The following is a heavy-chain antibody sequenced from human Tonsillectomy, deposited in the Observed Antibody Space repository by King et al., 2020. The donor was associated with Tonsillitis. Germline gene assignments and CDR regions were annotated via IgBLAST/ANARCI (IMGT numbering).Heavy chain of an antibody. V-gene: IGHV3-23*04. Sequence: VQLVESGGGLVQPGGSLRLSCAASGFTFRTYAMSWVRQAPGKGLEWVSAMSGSGDSTYYADSVKGRFTISRDNSKSTLYLQMNSLRAEDTAVYYCAKDAFXXYXXSSXYXXXXXXIXXQGTMVTVSS. CDR1: GFTFRTYA. J-gene: IGHJ3*02. CDR3: AKDAFXXYXXSSXYXXXXXXI. CDR2: MSGSGDST. D-gene: IGHD3-22*01.